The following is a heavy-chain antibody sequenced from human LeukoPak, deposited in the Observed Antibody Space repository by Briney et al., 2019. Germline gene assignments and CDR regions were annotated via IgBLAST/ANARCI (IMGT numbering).Heavy chain of an antibody. CDR2: MNSNSGKT. Sequence: ASVKVSCKASGYTFTNYDIMWVRQATGQGPEGMGWMNSNSGKTGYAQKFQGRVTMTRDTSINTAYMELHSLTSEDTAVYYCARGRGGTVVRGYLDYWGQGTLVTVSS. J-gene: IGHJ4*02. D-gene: IGHD3-10*01. CDR3: ARGRGGTVVRGYLDY. V-gene: IGHV1-8*01. CDR1: GYTFTNYD.